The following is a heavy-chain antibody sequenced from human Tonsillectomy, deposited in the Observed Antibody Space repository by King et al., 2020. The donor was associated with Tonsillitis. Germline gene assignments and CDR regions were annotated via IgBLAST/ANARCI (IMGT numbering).Heavy chain of an antibody. J-gene: IGHJ4*02. D-gene: IGHD2-2*01. V-gene: IGHV4-4*07. CDR3: ARDQPVGSTRFDY. CDR2: IHTSGST. CDR1: GASMSSYY. Sequence: QLQESGPGLVKPSETLSLTCTVSGASMSSYYWTWIRQPAEKGLEWIGRIHTSGSTSYNPSLESRVTMSVDTSKNQFSLKLTSMTAADTAVYYCARDQPVGSTRFDYWGQGSLVTVSS.